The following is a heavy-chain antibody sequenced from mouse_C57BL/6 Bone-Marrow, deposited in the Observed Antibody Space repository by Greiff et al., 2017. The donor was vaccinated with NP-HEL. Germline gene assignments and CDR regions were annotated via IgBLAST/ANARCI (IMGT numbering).Heavy chain of an antibody. V-gene: IGHV1-81*01. CDR2: IYPRSGNT. CDR1: GYTFTSYG. J-gene: IGHJ3*01. D-gene: IGHD1-1*01. CDR3: ANYYGSRGAWFAY. Sequence: QVQLKQSGAELARPGASVKLSCKASGYTFTSYGISWVKQRTGQGLEWIGEIYPRSGNTYYNEKFKGKATLTADKSSSTAYMELRSLTYEDSAVYLCANYYGSRGAWFAYWGRGTLVTVSA.